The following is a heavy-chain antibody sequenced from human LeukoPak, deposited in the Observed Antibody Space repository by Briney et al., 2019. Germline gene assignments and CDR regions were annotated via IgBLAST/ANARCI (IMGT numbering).Heavy chain of an antibody. CDR3: ARGKAVSFDD. CDR1: GFTFRSNW. Sequence: GGTLRLSCVASGFTFRSNWMHWVRQAPGKGLVWVSHIKSDGSGTNYADSVKGRFTISRDNAKNTLYLQMNSLTAEDTAVYYCARGKAVSFDDWGQGTLVTVSS. CDR2: IKSDGSGT. D-gene: IGHD6-19*01. V-gene: IGHV3-74*01. J-gene: IGHJ4*02.